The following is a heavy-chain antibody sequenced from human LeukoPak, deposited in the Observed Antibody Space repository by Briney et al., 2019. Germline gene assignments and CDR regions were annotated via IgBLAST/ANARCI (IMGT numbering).Heavy chain of an antibody. D-gene: IGHD4-17*01. V-gene: IGHV1-69*05. Sequence: ASVKVSCKASGGTFSSYAISWVRQAPGQGLEWVGGIIPIFGTANYAQKFQGRVTITTDESTSTAYMELSSLRSEDTAVYYCARAPDYGDYVPAFDIWGQGTMVTVSS. CDR2: IIPIFGTA. CDR1: GGTFSSYA. CDR3: ARAPDYGDYVPAFDI. J-gene: IGHJ3*02.